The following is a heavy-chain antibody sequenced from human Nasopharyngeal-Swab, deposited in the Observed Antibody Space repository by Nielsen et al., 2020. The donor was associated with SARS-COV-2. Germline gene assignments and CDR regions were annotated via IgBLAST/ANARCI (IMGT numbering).Heavy chain of an antibody. D-gene: IGHD3-9*01. V-gene: IGHV3-30-3*01. Sequence: GESLKISCAASGFTFSSYVMHWVRQAPGKGLKWVAVISYDGSNKYYADSVKGRFTISRDNSKNTLYLQMNSLRAEDTAVYYCARTPLRYFDWFAFDYWGQGTLVTVSS. CDR3: ARTPLRYFDWFAFDY. CDR1: GFTFSSYV. J-gene: IGHJ4*02. CDR2: ISYDGSNK.